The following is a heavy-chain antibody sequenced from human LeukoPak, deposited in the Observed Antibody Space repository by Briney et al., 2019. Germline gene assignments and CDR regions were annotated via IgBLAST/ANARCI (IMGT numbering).Heavy chain of an antibody. CDR1: GFTFSSYS. CDR3: ARGRVWSGYYRGPYYFDY. V-gene: IGHV3-21*01. J-gene: IGHJ4*02. D-gene: IGHD3-3*01. CDR2: ISSSSSYI. Sequence: KTGGSLRLSCAASGFTFSSYSMNWVRQAPGKGLEWVSSISSSSSYIYYADSVKGRFTISRDKAKNSLYLQMNSLRAEDTAVYYCARGRVWSGYYRGPYYFDYWGQGTLVTVSS.